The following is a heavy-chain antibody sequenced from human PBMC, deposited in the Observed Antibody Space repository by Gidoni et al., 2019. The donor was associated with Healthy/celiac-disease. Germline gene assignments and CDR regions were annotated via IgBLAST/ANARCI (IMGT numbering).Heavy chain of an antibody. J-gene: IGHJ3*02. CDR2: ISGSGGST. CDR3: TYDSSGYGPRDAFDI. Sequence: EVQLLESGGGLVQPGGSLRLSCAASGFTFSSYAMSWVRKAPGKGLEWVSSISGSGGSTYYADAVKGRFTISRDNSKNTLYLQMNSLRAEDTAVYYCTYDSSGYGPRDAFDIWGQGTMVTVSS. D-gene: IGHD3-22*01. V-gene: IGHV3-23*01. CDR1: GFTFSSYA.